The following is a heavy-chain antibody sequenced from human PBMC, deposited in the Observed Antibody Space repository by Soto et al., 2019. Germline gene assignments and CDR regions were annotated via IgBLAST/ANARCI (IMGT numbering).Heavy chain of an antibody. CDR2: ISYDGGNK. Sequence: QVQLVESGGGVVQPGRSLRLSCAASGFTFSSYGMHWVRQAPGKGLEWVAVISYDGGNKYYADSVKGRFTISRDNSKNTLYLQMNSLRAEDTAVYYCARSPYSVSYLAYFDYWGQGTLVTVSS. CDR3: ARSPYSVSYLAYFDY. D-gene: IGHD1-26*01. CDR1: GFTFSSYG. V-gene: IGHV3-30*03. J-gene: IGHJ4*02.